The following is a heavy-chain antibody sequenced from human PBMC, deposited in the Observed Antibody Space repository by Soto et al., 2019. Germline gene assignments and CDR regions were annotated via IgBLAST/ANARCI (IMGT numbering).Heavy chain of an antibody. CDR1: GGSISSGGYY. CDR2: IYYSGST. V-gene: IGHV4-31*03. J-gene: IGHJ4*02. Sequence: PSVTLSLTCTVSGGSISSGGYYWSWIRQHPGKGLEWIGYIYYSGSTYYNPSLKSRVTISVDTSKNQFSLKLSSVTAADTAVYYCARGYCSGGSCYDDYWGQGTLVTVSS. CDR3: ARGYCSGGSCYDDY. D-gene: IGHD2-15*01.